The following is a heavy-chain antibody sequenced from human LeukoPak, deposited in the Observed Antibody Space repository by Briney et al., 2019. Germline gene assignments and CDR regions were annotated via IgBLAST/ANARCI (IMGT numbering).Heavy chain of an antibody. D-gene: IGHD3-22*01. CDR1: GYTFTSYY. CDR3: ARGEGLQMIVVPFDI. CDR2: INPSGGST. V-gene: IGHV1-46*01. J-gene: IGHJ3*02. Sequence: ASVKVSCKASGYTFTSYYMHWVRQAPGQGLEWMGIINPSGGSTGYALKFQGRVTMTRDTSTNTVYMELSSLRSDDTAIYYCARGEGLQMIVVPFDIWGQGTMVTVSS.